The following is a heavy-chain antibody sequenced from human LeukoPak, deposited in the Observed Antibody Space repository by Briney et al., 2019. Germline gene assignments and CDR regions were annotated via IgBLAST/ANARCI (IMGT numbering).Heavy chain of an antibody. Sequence: GGSLRLSCAASGFTYNSYAVHWVRQAPGKGLEWVAVISYDGSINFYAASVRGRFTISRDNSKNTLYLQMNSLRTEDTALYFCARDRRYCSGGSCYFDYFFDYWGQGTLVTVSS. D-gene: IGHD2-15*01. CDR2: ISYDGSIN. V-gene: IGHV3-30-3*01. CDR3: ARDRRYCSGGSCYFDYFFDY. J-gene: IGHJ4*02. CDR1: GFTYNSYA.